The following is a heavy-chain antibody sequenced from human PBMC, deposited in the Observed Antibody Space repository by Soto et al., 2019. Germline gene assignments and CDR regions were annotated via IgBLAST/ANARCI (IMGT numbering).Heavy chain of an antibody. D-gene: IGHD3-3*01. CDR3: ARSPGITIFGVVIMRWFDP. V-gene: IGHV4-34*01. Sequence: SETLSLTCAVYGGSFSGYYWSWIRQPPGKGLEWIGEINHSGSTNYNPSLKSRVTISVDTSKNQYSLKLSSVTAADTAVYYCARSPGITIFGVVIMRWFDPWGQGTLVTVSS. CDR1: GGSFSGYY. CDR2: INHSGST. J-gene: IGHJ5*02.